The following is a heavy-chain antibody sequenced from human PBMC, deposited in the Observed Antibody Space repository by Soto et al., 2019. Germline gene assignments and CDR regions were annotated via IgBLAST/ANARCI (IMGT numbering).Heavy chain of an antibody. V-gene: IGHV4-34*01. CDR2: INHSGNT. Sequence: QVQLQQWGAGLLKPSETLSLTCAVYGGSFRGYYWSWLRQPPGKGPEWIGEINHSGNTKYTPSLESRVTISVDTSKNQFSLKLNSVSAADTAVYYCARTGGMDVWSQGATVTVSS. J-gene: IGHJ6*02. CDR3: ARTGGMDV. CDR1: GGSFRGYY.